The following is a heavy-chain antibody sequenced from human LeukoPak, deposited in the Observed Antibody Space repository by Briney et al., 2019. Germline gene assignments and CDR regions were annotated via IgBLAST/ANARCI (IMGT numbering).Heavy chain of an antibody. D-gene: IGHD3-9*01. CDR3: ARRILTGYYKDAFDI. CDR2: IYTSGST. CDR1: GGSISSYY. J-gene: IGHJ3*02. Sequence: PSETLSLTCTVSGGSISSYYWSWIRQPPGKGLEGIGYIYTSGSTNYNPSLKGPVTISVDTSKDQFSLKLRSVTAADTAVYYCARRILTGYYKDAFDIWGQGTMVTVSS. V-gene: IGHV4-4*09.